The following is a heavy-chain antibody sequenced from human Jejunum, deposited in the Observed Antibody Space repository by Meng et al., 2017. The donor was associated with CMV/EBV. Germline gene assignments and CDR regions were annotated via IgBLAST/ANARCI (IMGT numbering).Heavy chain of an antibody. CDR1: GITFSSYA. CDR2: VYSGGGTT. CDR3: AKEEGYTRPHYFDY. V-gene: IGHV3-23*03. J-gene: IGHJ4*02. Sequence: SGITFSSYAMAWVRQAAGKGLEWVAVVYSGGGTTDYADSVKGRFTISRDNSKNTLYLQMNSLRAEDTAVYYCAKEEGYTRPHYFDYWGQGTLVTVSS. D-gene: IGHD6-13*01.